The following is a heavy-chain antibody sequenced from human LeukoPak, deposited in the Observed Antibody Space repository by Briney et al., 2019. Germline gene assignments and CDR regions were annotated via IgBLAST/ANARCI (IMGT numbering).Heavy chain of an antibody. D-gene: IGHD3-3*01. J-gene: IGHJ4*02. CDR3: AKEARTIFGVVVRPEGYFDY. CDR1: GFTFSSYA. V-gene: IGHV3-23*01. CDR2: ISGSGGST. Sequence: GGSLRLSCAASGFTFSSYAMSWVRQAPGKGLEWVSAISGSGGSTYYADSVKGRFTISRDNSKNTLYLQMNSLRAEDTAVYYCAKEARTIFGVVVRPEGYFDYWGQGTLVTVSS.